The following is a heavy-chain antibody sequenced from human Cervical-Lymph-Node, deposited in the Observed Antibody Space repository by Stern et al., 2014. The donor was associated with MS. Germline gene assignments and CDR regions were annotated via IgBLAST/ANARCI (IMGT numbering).Heavy chain of an antibody. CDR3: ARTYRQRDSSTFPYYFDY. J-gene: IGHJ4*02. Sequence: QVTLKESGPALVKPTQTLTLTCTFSGFSLTTSGMCVSWIRQPPGKALEWLAPIVLDDDESYNTSLMTRLTISKDTSRNQVVLTMANMDPVDTATYYCARTYRQRDSSTFPYYFDYWGQGTLVTVSS. D-gene: IGHD2/OR15-2a*01. CDR1: GFSLTTSGMC. CDR2: IVLDDDE. V-gene: IGHV2-70*01.